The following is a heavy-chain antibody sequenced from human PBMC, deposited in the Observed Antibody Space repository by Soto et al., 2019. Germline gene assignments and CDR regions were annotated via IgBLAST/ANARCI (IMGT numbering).Heavy chain of an antibody. CDR2: IISIFGTA. J-gene: IGHJ6*02. CDR3: AGPGDYYYYYGMDV. Sequence: QVQLVQSGAEVKKPRSSVKVSCKASGGTFSSYAISWVRQAPGQGLEWMGGIISIFGTANYAQKFQGRVTITAEESTSTAYMELSSLRSEDTAVYYCAGPGDYYYYYGMDVWGQGTTVTVSS. CDR1: GGTFSSYA. V-gene: IGHV1-69*12.